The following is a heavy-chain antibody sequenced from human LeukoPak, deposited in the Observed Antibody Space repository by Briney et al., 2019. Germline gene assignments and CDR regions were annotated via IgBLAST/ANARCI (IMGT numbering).Heavy chain of an antibody. V-gene: IGHV3-74*01. J-gene: IGHJ4*02. D-gene: IGHD2/OR15-2a*01. CDR3: VSFYETY. Sequence: PGGSLRLSYVASANYRMHWVRQAPGKGLVWVSHINSDGSWTSYADSVRGRFTISKDNAKNTVYLQMNSLRAEDTAVYYCVSFYETYWGRGTLVTVSS. CDR2: INSDGSWT. CDR1: ANYR.